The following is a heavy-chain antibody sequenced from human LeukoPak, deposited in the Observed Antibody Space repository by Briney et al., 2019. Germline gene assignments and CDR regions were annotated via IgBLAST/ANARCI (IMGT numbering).Heavy chain of an antibody. Sequence: GGSLRLSCAASGFTFSSYSMNWVRQAPGKGLEWVSYISSSSSTIYYADSVKGRFTISRDNAKNSLYLQMNSLRAEDTAVYYCAREVMYYYDSSGYGDAVDYYGMDVWGQGTTVTVSS. D-gene: IGHD3-22*01. CDR3: AREVMYYYDSSGYGDAVDYYGMDV. CDR1: GFTFSSYS. CDR2: ISSSSSTI. V-gene: IGHV3-48*04. J-gene: IGHJ6*02.